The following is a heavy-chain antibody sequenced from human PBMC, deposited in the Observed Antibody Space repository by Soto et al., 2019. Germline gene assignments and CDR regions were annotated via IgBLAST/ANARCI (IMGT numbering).Heavy chain of an antibody. D-gene: IGHD3-10*01. J-gene: IGHJ5*02. CDR1: GYTFTTYN. CDR2: INAGNGNT. V-gene: IGHV1-3*01. Sequence: QVQLVQSGAEVKEPGASVKVSCKAFGYTFTTYNIHWLRQAPGQGLEWMGWINAGNGNTRSSRKSQGRVTITRDTSATTAYLEVDSLRSEDTAIYYCARVAPSGGSVPRFDPWGQGTLLTVSS. CDR3: ARVAPSGGSVPRFDP.